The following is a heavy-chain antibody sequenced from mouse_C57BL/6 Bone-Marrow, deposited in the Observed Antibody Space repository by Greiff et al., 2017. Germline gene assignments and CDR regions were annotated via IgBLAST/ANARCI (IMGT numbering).Heavy chain of an antibody. CDR2: INPNNGGT. J-gene: IGHJ3*01. V-gene: IGHV1-18*01. CDR3: ALDLSGFAY. Sequence: VQLQQSGPELVKPGASVKISCKASGYTFTDYNMDWVKQSHGKSLEWIGDINPNNGGTIYNQKFKGKATLTVDKSSSTAYMELRSLTSEDTAVYYCALDLSGFAYWGQGTLVTVSA. CDR1: GYTFTDYN.